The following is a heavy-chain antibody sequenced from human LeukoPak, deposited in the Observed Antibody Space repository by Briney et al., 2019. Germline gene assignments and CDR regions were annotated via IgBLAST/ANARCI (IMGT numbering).Heavy chain of an antibody. Sequence: PGGSLRLSCAASGFSFTTYDLSWVCQAPGGGLEWVAAISGSGDKTYHADSVKGRFTISKDNSENRLSLQMDSLRAEDTAVYFCANDTTAWWYHRAYMNVWGKGTTVTVSS. CDR3: ANDTTAWWYHRAYMNV. CDR1: GFSFTTYD. J-gene: IGHJ6*03. D-gene: IGHD2-15*01. CDR2: ISGSGDKT. V-gene: IGHV3-23*01.